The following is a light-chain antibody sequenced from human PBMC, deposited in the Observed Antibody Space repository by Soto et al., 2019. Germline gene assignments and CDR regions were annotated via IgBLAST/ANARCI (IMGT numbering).Light chain of an antibody. CDR3: QQLNSYPLT. Sequence: DIPLTQSPSFLSASAGDRVTITCRASQGISSYLAWYQQKPGKAPKLLIYAASTLQSGVPSRFSGSGSGTEFTLTISSLQPEDFATYYCQQLNSYPLTFGGGTKVEIK. J-gene: IGKJ4*01. V-gene: IGKV1-9*01. CDR2: AAS. CDR1: QGISSY.